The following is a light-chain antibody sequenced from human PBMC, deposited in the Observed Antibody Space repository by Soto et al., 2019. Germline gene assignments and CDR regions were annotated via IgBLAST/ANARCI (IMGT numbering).Light chain of an antibody. CDR3: SSYTSNSTLPYV. Sequence: QSALTQPASVSGSPGQSITISCTGTSSDVGGYNYVSWYQHHPGKAPKLMIYEVSNRPSGVSNRFSGSKSGNTASLTISGLQAEDEADYYCSSYTSNSTLPYVFGSGTKLTVL. J-gene: IGLJ1*01. CDR2: EVS. CDR1: SSDVGGYNY. V-gene: IGLV2-14*01.